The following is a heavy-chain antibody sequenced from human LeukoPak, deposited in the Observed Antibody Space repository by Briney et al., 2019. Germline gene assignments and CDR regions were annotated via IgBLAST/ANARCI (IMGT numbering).Heavy chain of an antibody. V-gene: IGHV3-7*01. CDR2: IKQDGSEK. Sequence: GGSLRLSCAASGFTFSSYWVSWVRQAPGKGLEWVANIKQDGSEKYYVDSVKGRFTISRDNAKNSLYLQMNSLRAEDTAVYYCARGDNSGWRNVYYFDYWGQGTLVTVSS. J-gene: IGHJ4*02. D-gene: IGHD6-19*01. CDR1: GFTFSSYW. CDR3: ARGDNSGWRNVYYFDY.